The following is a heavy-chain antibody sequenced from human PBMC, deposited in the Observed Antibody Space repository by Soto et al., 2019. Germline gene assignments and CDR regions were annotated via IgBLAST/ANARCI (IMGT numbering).Heavy chain of an antibody. V-gene: IGHV3-53*01. CDR1: WFSLNNNY. J-gene: IGHJ4*02. Sequence: GSLRLSCSASWFSLNNNYMTWVPQAPGRRPEWVAVIYTRGTTHYADFATGRFTFSRDNSKNTLYLQMDSLRPEDTAVYYCAKLWGYYFESWGPGTLVTVSS. D-gene: IGHD2-21*01. CDR3: AKLWGYYFES. CDR2: IYTRGTT.